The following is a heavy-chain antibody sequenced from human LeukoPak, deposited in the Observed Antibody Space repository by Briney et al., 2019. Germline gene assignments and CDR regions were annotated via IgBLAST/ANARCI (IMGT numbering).Heavy chain of an antibody. Sequence: PGGSLRLSCAASGFSFSRYAMSWVRQAPGKGLEWVSGNSGSGGNIYYGDSVKGRFTISRDNSKNTLYLQMNSPRAEDTAVYYCAKDIDVGFFDYWGQGTLVTVSS. CDR3: AKDIDVGFFDY. CDR2: NSGSGGNI. J-gene: IGHJ4*02. D-gene: IGHD1-26*01. V-gene: IGHV3-23*01. CDR1: GFSFSRYA.